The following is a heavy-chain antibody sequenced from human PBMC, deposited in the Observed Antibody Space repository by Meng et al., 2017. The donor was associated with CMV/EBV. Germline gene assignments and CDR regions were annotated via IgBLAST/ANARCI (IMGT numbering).Heavy chain of an antibody. CDR2: IYYSGST. D-gene: IGHD2-2*01. CDR3: ARDACNSSTSCYYFDY. Sequence: CSISSGGYYWSCIRQHPGKRLEWIGYIYYSGSTYYNPSLKSRVTISVDTSKNQFSLKLSSVTAADTAVYYCARDACNSSTSCYYFDYWGQGTLVTVSS. CDR1: CSISSGGYY. V-gene: IGHV4-31*02. J-gene: IGHJ4*02.